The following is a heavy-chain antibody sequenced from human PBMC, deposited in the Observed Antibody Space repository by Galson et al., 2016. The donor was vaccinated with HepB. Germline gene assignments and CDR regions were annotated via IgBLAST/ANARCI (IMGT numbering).Heavy chain of an antibody. V-gene: IGHV3-33*06. Sequence: SLRLSCAASGFTFSSYGMHWVRQAPGKGLEWVAVIWYDGSNKYYADSVKGRFTISRDNSKNTLYLQMNSLRAEDTAVYYSAKGTDPYGDYSWFDPWGQGTLVTVSS. CDR3: AKGTDPYGDYSWFDP. D-gene: IGHD4-17*01. J-gene: IGHJ5*02. CDR1: GFTFSSYG. CDR2: IWYDGSNK.